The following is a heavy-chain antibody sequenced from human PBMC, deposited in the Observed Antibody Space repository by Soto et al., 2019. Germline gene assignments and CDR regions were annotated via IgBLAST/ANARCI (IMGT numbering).Heavy chain of an antibody. CDR1: GYGITNYW. Sequence: GESLKISCKGSGYGITNYWISWVRQMPGKGLEWMGRIDPSDSYTNYSPSFQGHVTISADKSISTAYLQWSSLKASDTAMYYCARGLPFSPYWGQGTLVTVSS. CDR2: IDPSDSYT. V-gene: IGHV5-10-1*01. CDR3: ARGLPFSPY. J-gene: IGHJ4*02.